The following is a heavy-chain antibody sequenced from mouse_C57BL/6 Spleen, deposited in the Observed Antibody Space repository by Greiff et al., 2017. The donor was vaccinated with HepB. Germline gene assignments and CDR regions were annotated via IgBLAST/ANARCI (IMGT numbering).Heavy chain of an antibody. D-gene: IGHD2-3*01. CDR3: ATSLIYDGYKGFAY. CDR1: GYSFTDYN. CDR2: INPNYGTT. J-gene: IGHJ3*01. V-gene: IGHV1-39*01. Sequence: VQLQQSGPELVKPGASVKISCKASGYSFTDYNMNWVKQSNGKSLEWIGVINPNYGTTSYNQKFKGKATLTVDQSSSTAYMHLNSLTSEDSAVYYCATSLIYDGYKGFAYWGQGTLVTVSA.